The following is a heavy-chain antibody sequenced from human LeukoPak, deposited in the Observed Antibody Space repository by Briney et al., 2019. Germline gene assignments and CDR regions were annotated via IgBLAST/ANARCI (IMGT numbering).Heavy chain of an antibody. CDR2: IYYSGST. Sequence: PSETLSLTCTVSGGSISSSSYYWGWIRQPPGKGLEWIGSIYYSGSTYYNPSLKGRVTISVDTSKNQFSLKLSSVTAADTAVYYCAGPPVPFDIWGQGTMVTVSS. D-gene: IGHD6-6*01. CDR3: AGPPVPFDI. V-gene: IGHV4-39*01. J-gene: IGHJ3*02. CDR1: GGSISSSSYY.